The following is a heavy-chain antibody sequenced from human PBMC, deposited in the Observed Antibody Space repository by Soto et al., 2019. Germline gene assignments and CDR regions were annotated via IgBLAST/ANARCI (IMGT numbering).Heavy chain of an antibody. V-gene: IGHV3-23*01. J-gene: IGHJ5*02. CDR3: AKRRNYRGEAFCVDT. CDR2: VTASGNT. Sequence: EVQLLESGGDLVQPGGYLRLSCAAAGCTFSAYAMTWVRQAPEKGLEWVSAVTASGNTYYVDSVKGRFTISRDNSKNILYLQRNSLRAEDTAVYYCAKRRNYRGEAFCVDTWGPGTLVTVSS. D-gene: IGHD1-7*01. CDR1: GCTFSAYA.